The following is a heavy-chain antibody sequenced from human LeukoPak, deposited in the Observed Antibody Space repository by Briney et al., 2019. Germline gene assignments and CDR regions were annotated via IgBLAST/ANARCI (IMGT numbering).Heavy chain of an antibody. V-gene: IGHV1-69*05. CDR2: IIPIFGTA. Sequence: SVKVSCKASGGTFSSYAISWVRQPPGQGLEWMGGIIPIFGTANYAQKFQGRVTITTNESTSTAYMELSSLRSEDTAVYYYARGRSGYPRGYIDYWGQGTLVTVSS. CDR1: GGTFSSYA. CDR3: ARGRSGYPRGYIDY. D-gene: IGHD3-3*01. J-gene: IGHJ4*02.